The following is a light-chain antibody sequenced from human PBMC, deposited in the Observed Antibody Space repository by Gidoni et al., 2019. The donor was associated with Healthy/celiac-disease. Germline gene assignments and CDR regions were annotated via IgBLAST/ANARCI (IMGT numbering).Light chain of an antibody. Sequence: IQLTQSPSSLSASVGDRVTITCRASQGISSYLAWYQQKPGKAPKLLIYAASTLQSGVPSRFSGSGSGTDFTLTINSLQPEDFATYYCQQLNSYPPKLTFXGXTKVEIK. CDR1: QGISSY. J-gene: IGKJ4*01. CDR3: QQLNSYPPKLT. V-gene: IGKV1-9*01. CDR2: AAS.